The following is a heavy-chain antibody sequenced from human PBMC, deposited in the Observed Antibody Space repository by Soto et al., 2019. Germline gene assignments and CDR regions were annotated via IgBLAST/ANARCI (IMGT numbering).Heavy chain of an antibody. J-gene: IGHJ4*02. D-gene: IGHD2-15*01. CDR1: GFTFTVYW. V-gene: IGHV3-7*01. CDR2: IKQDGSET. Sequence: EVQLVESGGGLVQRGGSLRLSCAASGFTFTVYWMSWVRQAPGKGLEWVANIKQDGSETDQVDSLKGRFTISRDNAKNSLYLQMNSLKDDDTAVYYCARIGYSSSLFDYWGQGTLVTVSS. CDR3: ARIGYSSSLFDY.